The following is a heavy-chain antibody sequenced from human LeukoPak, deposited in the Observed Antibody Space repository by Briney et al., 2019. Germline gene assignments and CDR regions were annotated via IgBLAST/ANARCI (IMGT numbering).Heavy chain of an antibody. J-gene: IGHJ4*02. D-gene: IGHD4-17*01. Sequence: SETLSLTCAVYGGSFSYYYWSWIRQPPGKGLEWIGEINHSGSTNYNPSLKSRVTISVDTSKNQFSLKLSSVTAADTAVYYCARGSLKETTVTTTDDYWGQGTLVTVSS. CDR1: GGSFSYYY. V-gene: IGHV4-34*01. CDR3: ARGSLKETTVTTTDDY. CDR2: INHSGST.